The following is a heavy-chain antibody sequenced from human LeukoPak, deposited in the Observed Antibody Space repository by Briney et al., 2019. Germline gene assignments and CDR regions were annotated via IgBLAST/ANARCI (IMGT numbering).Heavy chain of an antibody. V-gene: IGHV3-15*01. CDR1: GFTFSNAW. CDR3: AKDRRIAAAGKYYYYYYGMDV. Sequence: GGSLRLSCAASGFTFSNAWMTWVRQAPGKGLEWVGRIKSKTDGGTTDYAAPVKGRFTISRDDSKNTLYLQMNSLRAEDTAVFYCAKDRRIAAAGKYYYYYYGMDVWGQGTTVTVSS. CDR2: IKSKTDGGTT. J-gene: IGHJ6*02. D-gene: IGHD6-13*01.